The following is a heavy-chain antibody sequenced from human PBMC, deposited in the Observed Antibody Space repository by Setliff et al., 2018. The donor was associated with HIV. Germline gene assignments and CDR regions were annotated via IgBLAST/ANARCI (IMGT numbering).Heavy chain of an antibody. CDR1: GDSISTFY. D-gene: IGHD3-16*02. Sequence: PSETLSLTCTVSGDSISTFYWNWIRQPPGKGLEWIGYIYDSGSTNYNPSLKSRVTISVDTSRNQFSLKLSSVTAADTAVYFCARRAPYDYVWGSYRHFDYWGQGTLVTVSS. CDR2: IYDSGST. V-gene: IGHV4-59*01. CDR3: ARRAPYDYVWGSYRHFDY. J-gene: IGHJ4*02.